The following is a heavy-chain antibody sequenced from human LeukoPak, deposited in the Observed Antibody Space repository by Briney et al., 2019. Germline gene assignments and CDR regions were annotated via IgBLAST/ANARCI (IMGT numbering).Heavy chain of an antibody. CDR1: GGSVSSGSYY. D-gene: IGHD2-2*02. CDR2: IYYSGST. Sequence: SETLSLTCTVSGGSVSSGSYYWSWIRQPPGKGLEWIGYIYYSGSTNYNPSLKSRVTISVDTSKNQFSLKLGSVTAADTAVYYCARDNDIVVVPAAISPEYYGMDVWGQGTTVTVSS. CDR3: ARDNDIVVVPAAISPEYYGMDV. J-gene: IGHJ6*02. V-gene: IGHV4-61*01.